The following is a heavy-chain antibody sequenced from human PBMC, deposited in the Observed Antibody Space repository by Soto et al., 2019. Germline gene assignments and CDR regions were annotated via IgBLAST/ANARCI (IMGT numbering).Heavy chain of an antibody. J-gene: IGHJ5*02. CDR3: GKVAYSGYYTVDR. CDR1: GLTLSTSS. Sequence: EVQLVESGGMLVQPGGSLRLSCAASGLTLSTSSMNWVRQAPGKGLEWISYIRRHTSVTSYAYSVKGRFTISRDSAKNSLYLQMDSLRVEDTAVYYCGKVAYSGYYTVDRWGQGTLVTVSS. CDR2: IRRHTSVT. D-gene: IGHD3-22*01. V-gene: IGHV3-48*01.